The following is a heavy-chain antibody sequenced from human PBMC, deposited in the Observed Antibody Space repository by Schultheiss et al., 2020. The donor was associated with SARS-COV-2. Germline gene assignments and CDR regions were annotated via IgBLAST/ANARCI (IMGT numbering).Heavy chain of an antibody. J-gene: IGHJ6*02. CDR3: AREEFVGSYYYYGMDV. CDR2: ISYDGSNK. D-gene: IGHD1-26*01. Sequence: GGSLRLSCAASGFTFSSYAMHWVRQAPGKGLEWVAVISYDGSNKYYADSVKGRFTISRDNSKNTLYLQMNSLRAEDTAVYYCAREEFVGSYYYYGMDVWGQGTTVTVSS. V-gene: IGHV3-30*01. CDR1: GFTFSSYA.